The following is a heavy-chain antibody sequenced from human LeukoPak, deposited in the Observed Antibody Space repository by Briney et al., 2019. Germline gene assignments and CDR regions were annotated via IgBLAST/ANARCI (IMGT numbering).Heavy chain of an antibody. CDR2: IWHDGSNK. D-gene: IGHD4-17*01. CDR1: GFTFSSYG. V-gene: IGHV3-33*01. J-gene: IGHJ4*02. Sequence: PGRSLRLSCAASGFTFSSYGMHWVRQAPGKGLEWVAVIWHDGSNKYYADSVKGRFTISRDNSKNTLYLQMNSLRAEDTAVYYCARDPTGIYGALDYWGQGTLVTVSS. CDR3: ARDPTGIYGALDY.